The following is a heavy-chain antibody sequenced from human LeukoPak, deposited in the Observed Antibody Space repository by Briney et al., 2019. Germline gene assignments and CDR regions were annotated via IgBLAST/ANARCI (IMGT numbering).Heavy chain of an antibody. D-gene: IGHD4-11*01. V-gene: IGHV4-39*07. J-gene: IGHJ4*02. CDR2: IYYSGNT. CDR1: GGSISSTTYY. CDR3: ASYSNWDNGLDY. Sequence: PSETLSLTCIVSGGSISSTTYYWGWIRQPPGKRLEWIGSIYYSGNTYYNPSLKSRVTISVDRSKNQFSLKLSSVTAADTAVYYCASYSNWDNGLDYWGQGTLVTVSS.